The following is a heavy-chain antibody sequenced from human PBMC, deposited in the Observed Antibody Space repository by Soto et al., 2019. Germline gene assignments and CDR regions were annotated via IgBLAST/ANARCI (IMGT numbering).Heavy chain of an antibody. D-gene: IGHD3-3*01. CDR1: GGSISTSDYT. Sequence: QLQLQESGSGLIKPSQTLSLTCAVSGGSISTSDYTWSWIRQPPWRCLEWIGSVYHSGATHYMPSLKNRLTMSLDKSKNQFSLDLTSVTAADTAVYYCVRERTIFGVAPGGGVDVWGQGTTFTVSS. V-gene: IGHV4-30-2*01. J-gene: IGHJ6*02. CDR3: VRERTIFGVAPGGGVDV. CDR2: VYHSGAT.